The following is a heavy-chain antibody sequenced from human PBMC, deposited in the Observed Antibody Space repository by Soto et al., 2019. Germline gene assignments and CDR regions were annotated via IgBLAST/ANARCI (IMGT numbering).Heavy chain of an antibody. CDR1: GGSISSYY. CDR2: IYYSGST. J-gene: IGHJ6*03. D-gene: IGHD3-10*01. CDR3: ARHRLVREKFGYYYMDV. V-gene: IGHV4-59*08. Sequence: SGTLSLTCTVSGGSISSYYWSWIQQPPGKGLEWIGYIYYSGSTNYNPSLKSRVTISVDTSKNQFSLKLSSVTAADTAVYYCARHRLVREKFGYYYMDVWGKGTTVTVSS.